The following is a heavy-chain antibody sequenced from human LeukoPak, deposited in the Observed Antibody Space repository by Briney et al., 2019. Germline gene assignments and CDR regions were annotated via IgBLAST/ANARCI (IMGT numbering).Heavy chain of an antibody. CDR1: GGSFSGYF. D-gene: IGHD3-22*01. CDR3: ARGRESYYGNSGYSFGRYFDY. Sequence: SETLSLTCDVSGGSFSGYFWNWIRQPPGKGLEYIGEINHGGATILNPSLKSRVTISIDTSRNQFSLKLSSVTAADTAVYYCARGRESYYGNSGYSFGRYFDYCGQGTLVTVSS. V-gene: IGHV4-34*01. J-gene: IGHJ4*02. CDR2: INHGGAT.